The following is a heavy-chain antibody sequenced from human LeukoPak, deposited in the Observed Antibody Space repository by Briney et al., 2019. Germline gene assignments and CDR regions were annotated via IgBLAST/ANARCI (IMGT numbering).Heavy chain of an antibody. D-gene: IGHD6-13*01. Sequence: PGRSLRLSCAASGFTFRSYAMHWVRQAPGKGLEWVAVISYDGSKKYYADSVKGRFTISRDNSKNTLYLQMNSLRAEDTAVYYCARESYSSRHYYFDYWGQGTLVTVSS. CDR3: ARESYSSRHYYFDY. J-gene: IGHJ4*02. CDR1: GFTFRSYA. CDR2: ISYDGSKK. V-gene: IGHV3-30-3*01.